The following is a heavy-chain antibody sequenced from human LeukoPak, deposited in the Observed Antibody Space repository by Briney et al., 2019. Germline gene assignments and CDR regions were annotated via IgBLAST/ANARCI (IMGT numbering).Heavy chain of an antibody. CDR2: ISWNSGSI. D-gene: IGHD3-22*01. J-gene: IGHJ4*02. CDR1: GFTFDDYA. V-gene: IGHV3-9*01. Sequence: GGSLRLSCAASGFTFDDYAMHWVRQAPGKGLEWVSGISWNSGSIGYADSVRGRFTVSRDNAKNSLYLQMNSLRAEDTALYYCAKGLDYDSSGYYSYWGQGTLVTVSS. CDR3: AKGLDYDSSGYYSY.